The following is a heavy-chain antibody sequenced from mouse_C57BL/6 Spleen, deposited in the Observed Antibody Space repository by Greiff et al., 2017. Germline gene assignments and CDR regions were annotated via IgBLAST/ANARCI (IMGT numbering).Heavy chain of an antibody. D-gene: IGHD2-2*01. CDR3: ASRSTMVTGYAMDY. CDR1: GYTFTSYW. CDR2: IHPNSGST. V-gene: IGHV1-64*01. Sequence: QVQLQQPGAELVKPGASVKLSCKASGYTFTSYWMHWVKQRPGQGLEWIGMIHPNSGSTNYNEKFKSKATLTVDKSSSTAYMQLSSLTSEDSAVYYFASRSTMVTGYAMDYWGQGTSVTVSS. J-gene: IGHJ4*01.